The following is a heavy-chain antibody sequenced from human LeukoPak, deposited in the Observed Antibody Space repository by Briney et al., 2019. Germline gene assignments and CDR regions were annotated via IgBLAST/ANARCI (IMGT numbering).Heavy chain of an antibody. CDR1: GGSISSYY. J-gene: IGHJ6*02. CDR3: ARVEPPAYYYGMDV. D-gene: IGHD1-1*01. Sequence: KPSETLSLTCTVSGGSISSYYWSWIRQPPGKGLEWIGHIYFSGSTNYNASLQSRVTISVDTSKNQFSLNLNSVTAADTAVYYCARVEPPAYYYGMDVWGQGTTVTVSS. CDR2: IYFSGST. V-gene: IGHV4-59*01.